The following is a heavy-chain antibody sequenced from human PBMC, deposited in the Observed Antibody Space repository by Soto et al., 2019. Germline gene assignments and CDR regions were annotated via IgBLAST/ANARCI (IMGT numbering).Heavy chain of an antibody. V-gene: IGHV3-23*01. D-gene: IGHD4-17*01. CDR2: ISGGGGNT. Sequence: EVQLLESGGGLVQPGGSLRLSCAASGFKFDSYAMSWVRQAPGKGLEWVSGISGGGGNTYYADSVKGRFTISRDNSKNTLYLQMNSLRAEDTALYYCAREWATVTTGYWGQGTLVTVSS. CDR1: GFKFDSYA. J-gene: IGHJ4*02. CDR3: AREWATVTTGY.